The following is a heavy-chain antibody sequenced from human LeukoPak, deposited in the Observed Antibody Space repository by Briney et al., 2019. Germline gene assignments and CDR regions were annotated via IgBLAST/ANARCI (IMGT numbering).Heavy chain of an antibody. J-gene: IGHJ5*02. D-gene: IGHD2-15*01. CDR1: GFTFSSYW. Sequence: GGSLRLSCAASGFTFSSYWMHWVRQAPGKGLVGVSRINSDGSTTNYADSVKGRFAISRDNAENTMYLQMNSLRVEDTAVYYCTRRVSATRWFDPWGQGTLVTVSS. CDR2: INSDGSTT. V-gene: IGHV3-74*01. CDR3: TRRVSATRWFDP.